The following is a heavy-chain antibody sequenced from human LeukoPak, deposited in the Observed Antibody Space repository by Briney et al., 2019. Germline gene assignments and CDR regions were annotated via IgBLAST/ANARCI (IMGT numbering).Heavy chain of an antibody. CDR3: AREPDDSSGYCFDY. J-gene: IGHJ4*02. Sequence: GGSLRLSCAASVFTFSSYWMHWVRQAPGKGLVWVSRINSDGSSTSYADSVKGRFTISRDNAKNTLYLQMNSLRAGDTAVYYCAREPDDSSGYCFDYWGQGTLVTVSS. CDR2: INSDGSST. D-gene: IGHD3-22*01. CDR1: VFTFSSYW. V-gene: IGHV3-74*01.